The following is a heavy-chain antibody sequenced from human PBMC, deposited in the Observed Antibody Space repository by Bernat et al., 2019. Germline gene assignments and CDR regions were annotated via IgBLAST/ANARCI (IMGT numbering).Heavy chain of an antibody. CDR3: TTDGGVGEQLVLDY. CDR1: GFTFSNAW. D-gene: IGHD6-6*01. CDR2: IKSKTDGGTT. J-gene: IGHJ4*02. V-gene: IGHV3-15*01. Sequence: EVQLVESGGGLVKPGGSLRLSCAASGFTFSNAWMSWVRQAPGKGLAWVGRIKSKTDGGTTDYAAPVKGRFTISRDDSKNTLYMQMNSLKTEDTAVYYCTTDGGVGEQLVLDYWGQGTLVTVSS.